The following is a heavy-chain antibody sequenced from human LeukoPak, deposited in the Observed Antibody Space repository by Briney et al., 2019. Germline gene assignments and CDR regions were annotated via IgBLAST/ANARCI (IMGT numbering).Heavy chain of an antibody. V-gene: IGHV3-9*01. CDR1: GFTFDDYA. J-gene: IGHJ4*02. CDR2: ISWNSGSI. CDR3: ARNNWAGGLDY. Sequence: SGGSLRLSCAASGFTFDDYAMHWVRQAPGKGLEWVSGISWNSGSIGYADSVKGRFTISRDNAKNSLYLQMNSLRAEDTALYYCARNNWAGGLDYWGQGTLVTVSS. D-gene: IGHD3-16*01.